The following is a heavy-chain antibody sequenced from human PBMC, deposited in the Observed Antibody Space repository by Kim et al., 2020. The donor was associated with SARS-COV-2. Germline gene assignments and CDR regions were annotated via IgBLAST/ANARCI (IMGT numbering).Heavy chain of an antibody. Sequence: SVKGRITISRDNSKNTLFRQMDSLGSEDTAVYFCAGGHSFMIRAIIDYWGQGTLVTVAS. D-gene: IGHD3-10*01. CDR3: AGGHSFMIRAIIDY. J-gene: IGHJ4*02. V-gene: IGHV3-30*01.